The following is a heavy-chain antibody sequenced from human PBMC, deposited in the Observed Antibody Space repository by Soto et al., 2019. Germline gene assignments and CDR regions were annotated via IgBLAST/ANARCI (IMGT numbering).Heavy chain of an antibody. V-gene: IGHV4-61*01. CDR1: GGSVSSGSYY. D-gene: IGHD3-3*01. Sequence: SETLSLTCTVSGGSVSSGSYYWSWIRQPPGKGLEWIGYIYYSGSTNYNPSLKSRVTISVDTSKNQFSLKLSSVTAADTAVYYCASAFLEWLPDDYYYYYGMDVWGQGTTVTVSS. J-gene: IGHJ6*02. CDR2: IYYSGST. CDR3: ASAFLEWLPDDYYYYYGMDV.